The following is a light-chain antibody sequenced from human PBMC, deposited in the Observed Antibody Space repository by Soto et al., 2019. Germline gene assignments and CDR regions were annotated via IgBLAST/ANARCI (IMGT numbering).Light chain of an antibody. Sequence: EIVLTQSPATLSLSPGERATLSCRASQSVSSYLAWYQQKPGQAPRLLIYDASNRATGIPARFSGSGSGTDVTLTISSVEPEDFAGYYCQQRRAFGQGTKVEIK. CDR2: DAS. V-gene: IGKV3-11*01. CDR3: QQRRA. J-gene: IGKJ1*01. CDR1: QSVSSY.